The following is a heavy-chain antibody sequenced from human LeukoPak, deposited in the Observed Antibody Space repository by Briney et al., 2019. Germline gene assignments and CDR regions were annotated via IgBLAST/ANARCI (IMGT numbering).Heavy chain of an antibody. J-gene: IGHJ2*01. CDR3: ARGGLVGAPYWYFDL. V-gene: IGHV4-59*01. D-gene: IGHD1-26*01. CDR1: GGSISIYY. CDR2: VQSSGSP. Sequence: SETLSLTCTVSGGSISIYYWSWIRQPPGKGLEWIGHVQSSGSPNYNPSLKSRVAISVDTSKNQCSLGLSSVTAADTAVYYCARGGLVGAPYWYFDLWGRGTLVTVSS.